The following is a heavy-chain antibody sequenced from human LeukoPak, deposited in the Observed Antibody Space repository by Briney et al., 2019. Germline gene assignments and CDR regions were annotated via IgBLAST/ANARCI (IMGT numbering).Heavy chain of an antibody. CDR3: AAGVNVWFGELYRLDY. J-gene: IGHJ4*02. Sequence: ASVTVSCKASGFTFTSSAVQWVRQARGQRLEWIGWIVVGSGNTNYAQKFQERVTITRDMSTSTAYMELSSLRSEDTAVYYCAAGVNVWFGELYRLDYWGQGTLVTVSS. CDR2: IVVGSGNT. CDR1: GFTFTSSA. D-gene: IGHD3-10*01. V-gene: IGHV1-58*01.